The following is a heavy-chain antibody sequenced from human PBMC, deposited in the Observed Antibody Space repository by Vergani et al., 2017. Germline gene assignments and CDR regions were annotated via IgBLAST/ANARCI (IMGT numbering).Heavy chain of an antibody. Sequence: ELQLMESGGGVVQPGGSLRLSCAASGFTFSCYGMYWVRQAPGKGLEWVSVISGSGGRAKYADSVKGRFTVSRDNSKKTLYLQLNRVRAEDTAVYYCARDVLPWDGHYFEYWGQGTLVTVSS. CDR3: ARDVLPWDGHYFEY. V-gene: IGHV3-23*01. J-gene: IGHJ4*02. D-gene: IGHD1-26*01. CDR1: GFTFSCYG. CDR2: ISGSGGRA.